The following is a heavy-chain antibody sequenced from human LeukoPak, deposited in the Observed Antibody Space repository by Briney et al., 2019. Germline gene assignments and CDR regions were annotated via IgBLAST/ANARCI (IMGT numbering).Heavy chain of an antibody. CDR1: GFTFSSYA. V-gene: IGHV3-11*04. Sequence: GGSLRLSCAASGFTFSSYAMSWIRQAPGKGLEWVSYISSSGSTIYYADSVKGRFTISRDNAKNSLYLQMNSLRAEDTAVYYCARDHKPYYFDYWGQGTLVTVPS. CDR2: ISSSGSTI. CDR3: ARDHKPYYFDY. J-gene: IGHJ4*02.